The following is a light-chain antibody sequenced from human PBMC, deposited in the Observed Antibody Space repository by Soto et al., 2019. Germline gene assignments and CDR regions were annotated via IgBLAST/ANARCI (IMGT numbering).Light chain of an antibody. Sequence: EIVLTQSPGTLSLSPGERATLSCRAGQSVSSSYLACYQQKPGQPPRLLLYCTFSRATGIPERFSGSGSGTAFTLTISRLEPEDLAVYYCQQYNGSPWTFGQGTKVDIK. CDR3: QQYNGSPWT. CDR1: QSVSSSY. CDR2: CTF. J-gene: IGKJ1*01. V-gene: IGKV3-20*01.